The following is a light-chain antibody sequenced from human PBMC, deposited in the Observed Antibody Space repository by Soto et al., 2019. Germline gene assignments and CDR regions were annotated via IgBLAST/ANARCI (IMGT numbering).Light chain of an antibody. Sequence: QSVLTQPRSVSGSPGQSVTISCTGTSSDVGGYNYVSWYQQHPGKAPKLMIYDVSKRPSGVPDRFSGSKSGNTASLTISGLQAEDEADYYCCSYVGSYSWVFGGGTKLTVL. CDR2: DVS. CDR1: SSDVGGYNY. J-gene: IGLJ3*02. V-gene: IGLV2-11*01. CDR3: CSYVGSYSWV.